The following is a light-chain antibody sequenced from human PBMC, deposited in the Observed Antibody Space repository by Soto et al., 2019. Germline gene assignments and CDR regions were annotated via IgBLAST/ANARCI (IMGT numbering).Light chain of an antibody. CDR2: DVS. CDR1: SSDVGGYNY. Sequence: QSVLTQPASLSGSPGQSITISCTGTSSDVGGYNYVSWYQQHPGKAPKFMIYDVSNRPSGVSTRFSGSKSGNTASLTISGLKAEDEVDYYCNSNTTCNTRQKVFGTGTKVTVL. J-gene: IGLJ1*01. CDR3: NSNTTCNTRQKV. V-gene: IGLV2-14*01.